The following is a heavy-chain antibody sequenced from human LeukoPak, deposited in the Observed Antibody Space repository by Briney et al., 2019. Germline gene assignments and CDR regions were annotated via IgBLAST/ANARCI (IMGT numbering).Heavy chain of an antibody. CDR2: IYHSGST. J-gene: IGHJ4*02. D-gene: IGHD4-17*01. Sequence: SETLSLTCAVSGGSISSGGYSWSWIRQPPGKGLEWIGYIYHSGSTYYNPSLKSRVTISVDRSKNQFSLKLSSVTAADTAVYYCARGTVTTASFLDYWGQGTLVTVSS. V-gene: IGHV4-30-2*01. CDR3: ARGTVTTASFLDY. CDR1: GGSISSGGYS.